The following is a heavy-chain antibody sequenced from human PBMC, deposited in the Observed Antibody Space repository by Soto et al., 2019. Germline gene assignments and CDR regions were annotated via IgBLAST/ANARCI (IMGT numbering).Heavy chain of an antibody. CDR3: ARARYYYDSSGSPAPSYYFDY. D-gene: IGHD3-22*01. Sequence: ASETLSLTCAVSGGSISTSNWWSWVRQPPGKGLEWIGEVYHSGSTNYNPSFKSRVAMSVDKSKNQFSLKLNSVTAADTALYYCARARYYYDSSGSPAPSYYFDYWGQGTLVTAPQ. V-gene: IGHV4-4*02. CDR1: GGSISTSNW. J-gene: IGHJ4*02. CDR2: VYHSGST.